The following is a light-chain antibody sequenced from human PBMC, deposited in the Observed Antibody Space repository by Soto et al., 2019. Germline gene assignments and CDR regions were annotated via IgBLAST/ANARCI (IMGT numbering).Light chain of an antibody. J-gene: IGKJ3*01. CDR1: QSVSSS. V-gene: IGKV3-11*01. Sequence: EIVFTQSTDTLSLSPGERATLSCRASQSVSSSLAWYQQKPGQAPRLLIYDASNRATGIPARFSGSGSGTDFTLTISSLEPEDFAVYYCQQRSNWPPEVTFGPGTKVDIK. CDR3: QQRSNWPPEVT. CDR2: DAS.